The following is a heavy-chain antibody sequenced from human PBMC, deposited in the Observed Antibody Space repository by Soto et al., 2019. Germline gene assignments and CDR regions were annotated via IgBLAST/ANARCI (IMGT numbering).Heavy chain of an antibody. V-gene: IGHV1-69*13. CDR1: GGNISSYA. Sequence: GASVKISSKASGGNISSYAISWVRQAPGQGLEWMAGIIPIFGTANYAQKFQGRVTTTADASTITAYMELSRPRAEDTAVYYCATPRGIEYGDYGGYFDCWGQGS. CDR3: ATPRGIEYGDYGGYFDC. CDR2: IIPIFGTA. D-gene: IGHD4-17*01. J-gene: IGHJ4*03.